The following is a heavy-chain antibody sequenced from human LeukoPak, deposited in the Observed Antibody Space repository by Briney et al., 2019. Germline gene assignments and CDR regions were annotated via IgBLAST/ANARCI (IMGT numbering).Heavy chain of an antibody. Sequence: ASVKVSCKVSGYTLTKLSMHWVRQAPGKGLEWMGGFDPEDGETIYAQKFQGRVTMTEDTSTDTAYVELSSLRSEDTAVYYCATAKVTMVRGVISCWFDPWGQGTLVTVSS. J-gene: IGHJ5*02. CDR3: ATAKVTMVRGVISCWFDP. D-gene: IGHD3-10*01. CDR2: FDPEDGET. V-gene: IGHV1-24*01. CDR1: GYTLTKLS.